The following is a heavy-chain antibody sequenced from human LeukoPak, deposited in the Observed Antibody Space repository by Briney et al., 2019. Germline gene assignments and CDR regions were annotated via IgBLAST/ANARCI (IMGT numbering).Heavy chain of an antibody. D-gene: IGHD5-24*01. CDR3: AGHPRRQDGSVS. V-gene: IGHV1-46*01. CDR1: GYSFTTYF. Sequence: ASVKVSCKASGYSFTTYFMHWVRQAPGQGLEWMGIIYPSGGSAAYAQKFQGRVTMTKDMSTTTAFMELSGLTSEDTAMYFCAGHPRRQDGSVSWGQAILVPVSS. J-gene: IGHJ1*01. CDR2: IYPSGGSA.